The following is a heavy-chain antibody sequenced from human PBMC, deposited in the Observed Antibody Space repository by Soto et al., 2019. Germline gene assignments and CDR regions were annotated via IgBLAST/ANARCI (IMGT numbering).Heavy chain of an antibody. V-gene: IGHV3-23*01. CDR1: GFTFSSYA. Sequence: GGSLRLSCAASGFTFSSYAMSWVRQAPGKGLEWVSAISGSGGSTYYADSVKGRFTISRDNSKNTLYLQINSLRAEDTAVYYCAKYRGYDMNYYYYYMDVWGKGTTVTVSS. D-gene: IGHD5-12*01. CDR3: AKYRGYDMNYYYYYMDV. CDR2: ISGSGGST. J-gene: IGHJ6*03.